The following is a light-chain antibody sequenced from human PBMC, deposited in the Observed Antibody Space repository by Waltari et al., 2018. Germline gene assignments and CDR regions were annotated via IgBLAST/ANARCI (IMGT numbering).Light chain of an antibody. CDR1: KLGDKY. J-gene: IGLJ1*01. Sequence: SYELTQPPSVSVSPGQTASITCSGDKLGDKYACWYQQKPGQSPVLVIYQDSKRPSGIPGRFAGSDSGNTAPLTISGTQAMDEADYYCQAWDSSTAVFGTGTKVTVL. V-gene: IGLV3-1*01. CDR2: QDS. CDR3: QAWDSSTAV.